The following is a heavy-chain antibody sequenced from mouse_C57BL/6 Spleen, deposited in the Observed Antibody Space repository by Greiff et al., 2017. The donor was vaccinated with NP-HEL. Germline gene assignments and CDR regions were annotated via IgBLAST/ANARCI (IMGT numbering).Heavy chain of an antibody. V-gene: IGHV1-22*01. CDR2: INPNNGGT. Sequence: EVQLQQSGPELVKPGASVKMSCKASGYTFTDYNMHWVKQSHGKSLEWIGYINPNNGGTSYNQKFKGKATLTVNKSSRSAYMEFRSLTAEDTAVYYYARGAYYSNPFYYAMDYWGQGTSVTVSS. J-gene: IGHJ4*01. CDR3: ARGAYYSNPFYYAMDY. D-gene: IGHD2-5*01. CDR1: GYTFTDYN.